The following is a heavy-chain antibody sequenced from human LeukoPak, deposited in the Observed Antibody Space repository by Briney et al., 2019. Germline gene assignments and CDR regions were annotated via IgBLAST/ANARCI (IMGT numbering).Heavy chain of an antibody. Sequence: GGSLRLSCAASGFTFDDYAMHWVRQAPGKGLEWVSGISWNSGSIGYADSVKGRFTISRDNAKNSLYLQMNSLRAEDMALYYCAKDRSSGYYYYDYWGQGTLVTVSS. CDR3: AKDRSSGYYYYDY. J-gene: IGHJ4*02. CDR2: ISWNSGSI. CDR1: GFTFDDYA. D-gene: IGHD3-22*01. V-gene: IGHV3-9*03.